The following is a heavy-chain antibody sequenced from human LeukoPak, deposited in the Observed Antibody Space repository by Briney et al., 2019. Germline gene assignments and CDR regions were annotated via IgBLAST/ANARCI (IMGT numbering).Heavy chain of an antibody. CDR2: ISSSGGST. CDR1: GFTFSSYA. V-gene: IGHV3-23*01. D-gene: IGHD2-15*01. CDR3: ARDGIKGYCSGGSCGDY. J-gene: IGHJ4*02. Sequence: GGSLRLSCAASGFTFSSYAMSWVRQAPGKGLEWVSAISSSGGSTYYADSVKGRFTISRDNAKNSLYLQMNSLRAEDTAVYYCARDGIKGYCSGGSCGDYWGQGTLVTVSS.